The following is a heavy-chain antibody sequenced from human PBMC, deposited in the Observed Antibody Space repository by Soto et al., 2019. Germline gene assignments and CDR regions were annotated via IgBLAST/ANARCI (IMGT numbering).Heavy chain of an antibody. CDR2: ISYEGSNT. CDR3: ARVTPGNNLYYFSGLDV. J-gene: IGHJ6*02. CDR1: GFTFDTYG. Sequence: QVHLVESGGGVVQPGRSLRLSCVASGFTFDTYGIHWVRQAPGKGLQWVALISYEGSNTYYADSVRGRFTISRDNSKNTLYLQISALRPEDTGVYYCARVTPGNNLYYFSGLDVWAKGPRSPSP. D-gene: IGHD1-1*01. V-gene: IGHV3-30-3*01.